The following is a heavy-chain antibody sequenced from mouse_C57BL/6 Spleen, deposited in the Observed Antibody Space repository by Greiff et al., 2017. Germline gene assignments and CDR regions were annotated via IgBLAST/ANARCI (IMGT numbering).Heavy chain of an antibody. D-gene: IGHD1-1*01. Sequence: QVQLKESGAELARPGASVKLSCKASGYTFTSYGIRWVKQRTGQGLEWIGEIYPRSGNTYYNEKFKGKATLTADKSSSTAYMELRSLTSEDSAVYFCARSGSPYYAMGYWGQGTSVTVSS. CDR2: IYPRSGNT. V-gene: IGHV1-81*01. CDR3: ARSGSPYYAMGY. CDR1: GYTFTSYG. J-gene: IGHJ4*01.